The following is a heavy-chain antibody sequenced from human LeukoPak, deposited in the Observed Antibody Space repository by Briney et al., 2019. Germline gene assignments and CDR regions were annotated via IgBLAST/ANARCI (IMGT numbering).Heavy chain of an antibody. D-gene: IGHD3-22*01. J-gene: IGHJ6*03. Sequence: GGSLRLSCAASGFTFSNYGMSWVRQAPGKGLEWVSVIHSDGNTYYADSVKGRFTISKDNSKNTLYLQMNSLRAEDTAVYYCARDANYYDSSANYYYYMDVWGKGTTVTISS. CDR3: ARDANYYDSSANYYYYMDV. V-gene: IGHV3-53*01. CDR2: IHSDGNT. CDR1: GFTFSNYG.